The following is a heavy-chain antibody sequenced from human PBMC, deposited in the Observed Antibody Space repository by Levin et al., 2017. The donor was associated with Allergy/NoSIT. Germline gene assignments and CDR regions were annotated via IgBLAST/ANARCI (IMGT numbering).Heavy chain of an antibody. D-gene: IGHD3-10*01. CDR2: IKDDGSEK. Sequence: AGGSLRLSCAASGFTFSTYWMTWVRQAPGRGLEWVANIKDDGSEKYYVDSVKGRFTISRDNAKNALYLQVNSLRAEDTAVYYCARDLSRDGESLDYWGQGTLVTVSS. CDR3: ARDLSRDGESLDY. J-gene: IGHJ4*02. V-gene: IGHV3-7*04. CDR1: GFTFSTYW.